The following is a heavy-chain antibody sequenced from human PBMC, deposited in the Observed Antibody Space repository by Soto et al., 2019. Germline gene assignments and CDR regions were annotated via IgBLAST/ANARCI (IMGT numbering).Heavy chain of an antibody. CDR1: GGSISSSYSY. CDR2: MYYSGST. J-gene: IGHJ4*02. CDR3: ARQQSSSSSPHRYHFDY. V-gene: IGHV4-39*01. D-gene: IGHD6-6*01. Sequence: SETLSLTCTVSGGSISSSYSYWGWIRQPPGKGLEWIGSMYYSGSTYYSPSLKNRVTLSVATSKNQFSLKLSSVTAADTAVYFCARQQSSSSSPHRYHFDYWGQGTLVTVSS.